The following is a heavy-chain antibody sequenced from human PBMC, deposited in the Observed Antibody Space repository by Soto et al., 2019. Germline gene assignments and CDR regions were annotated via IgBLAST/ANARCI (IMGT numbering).Heavy chain of an antibody. D-gene: IGHD1-7*01. CDR1: DGNSGGVDDC. CDR2: IYYSGST. CDR3: ARELVILLELPSSSVPEKSGMDV. Sequence: WTVADGNSGGVDDCWNSKSKTPGKGVEWIGYIYYSGSTFYNPSLKSRVTISVDTSKNQFSLKLSSVTAADTAVYFCARELVILLELPSSSVPEKSGMDVWGQGSTVTVS. V-gene: IGHV4-30-4*01. J-gene: IGHJ6*02.